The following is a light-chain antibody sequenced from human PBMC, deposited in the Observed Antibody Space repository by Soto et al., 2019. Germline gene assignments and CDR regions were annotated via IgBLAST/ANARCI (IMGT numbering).Light chain of an antibody. CDR1: SNEVGDYDY. Sequence: QSVLTQAPSASGSPGQSVTISCTGTSNEVGDYDYVSWYQQHPGKAPRLIIYAVDKRPSGVPDRCSGSKSGNTASLTVSGLQVDDEADYYCSSYGGSNTKGFGSGTKVTVL. CDR3: SSYGGSNTKG. J-gene: IGLJ1*01. CDR2: AVD. V-gene: IGLV2-8*01.